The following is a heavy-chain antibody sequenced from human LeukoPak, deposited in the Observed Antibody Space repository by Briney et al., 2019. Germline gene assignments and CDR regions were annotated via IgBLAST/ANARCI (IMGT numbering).Heavy chain of an antibody. V-gene: IGHV1-24*01. CDR2: FDPEDGET. J-gene: IGHJ4*02. D-gene: IGHD2-15*01. Sequence: ASVKVSCKVSGYTLTKLSMHWVRQAPGKGLEWMGGFDPEDGETIYAQNFQGRVTMTEDTSTDTAYMELSSLKSEDTAVYYCATDLPLGVVAATPRTGYWGQGTLVTVSS. CDR3: ATDLPLGVVAATPRTGY. CDR1: GYTLTKLS.